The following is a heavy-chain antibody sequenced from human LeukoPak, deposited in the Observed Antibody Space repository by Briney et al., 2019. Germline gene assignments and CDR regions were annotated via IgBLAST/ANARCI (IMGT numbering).Heavy chain of an antibody. CDR1: GGSISSSSYY. CDR2: IYYSGST. V-gene: IGHV4-39*01. D-gene: IGHD3-9*01. J-gene: IGHJ6*03. CDR3: ARRLNYDILTGSTSNYYYYMDV. Sequence: SETLSLTCTVSGGSISSSSYYWGWIRQPPGKGLEWIGSIYYSGSTYYNPSLKSRVTISVDTSKNQFSLKLSSVTAADTAVYYCARRLNYDILTGSTSNYYYYMDVWGKGTTVTISS.